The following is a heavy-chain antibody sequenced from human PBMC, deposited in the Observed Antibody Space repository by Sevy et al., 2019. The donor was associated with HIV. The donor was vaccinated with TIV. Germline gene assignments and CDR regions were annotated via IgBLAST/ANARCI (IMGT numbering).Heavy chain of an antibody. D-gene: IGHD6-13*01. CDR2: VFHDGTS. CDR3: ARQCSTSSCDYFDS. CDR1: GSLFTDDYY. Sequence: SETLSLTCSVSGSLFTDDYYWGWVRQPPGKGLEYIGSVFHDGTSYYNPSLKSRVTISVHTSKTQLSLLLSSVTAADSALYYCARQCSTSSCDYFDSWGQGILVTVSS. V-gene: IGHV4-38-2*02. J-gene: IGHJ4*02.